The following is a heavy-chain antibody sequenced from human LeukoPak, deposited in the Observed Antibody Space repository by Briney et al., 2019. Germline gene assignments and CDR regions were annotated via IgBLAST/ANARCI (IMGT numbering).Heavy chain of an antibody. J-gene: IGHJ3*02. D-gene: IGHD2-15*01. Sequence: PSETLSLTCTVSGGSISSYYWSWIRQPPGKGLEWIGYIYYSGSTNYNPSLKSRVTISVDTSKNQFSLKLSSVTAADTAVYYCARWAVAATSNDAFDIWGQGTMVTVSS. CDR3: ARWAVAATSNDAFDI. CDR2: IYYSGST. V-gene: IGHV4-59*01. CDR1: GGSISSYY.